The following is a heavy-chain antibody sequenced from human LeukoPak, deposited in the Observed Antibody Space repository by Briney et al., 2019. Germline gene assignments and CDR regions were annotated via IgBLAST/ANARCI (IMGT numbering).Heavy chain of an antibody. CDR1: GFTFSSYG. J-gene: IGHJ4*02. Sequence: GGSLRLSCAASGFTFSSYGMHWVRQAPGKGLEWVAFIRYDGSNKYYADSVKGRFTISRDNSKNTLYLQMNSLRAEDTAVYYCAKNPPRASGGSEPDYWGQGTLVTVSS. CDR3: AKNPPRASGGSEPDY. D-gene: IGHD1-14*01. V-gene: IGHV3-30*02. CDR2: IRYDGSNK.